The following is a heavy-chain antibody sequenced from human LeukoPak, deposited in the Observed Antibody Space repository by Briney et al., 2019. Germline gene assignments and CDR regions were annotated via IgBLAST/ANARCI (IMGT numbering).Heavy chain of an antibody. CDR2: IRAYNGNT. CDR1: GYTFTSYG. Sequence: ASVKVSCKASGYTFTSYGISWVRQAPGQGLEWRGWIRAYNGNTNYAQKLQGRVTMTTDTSTSTAYMELRSLRSDDTAVYYCARDWGYENWFDPWGQGTLVTVSS. J-gene: IGHJ5*02. CDR3: ARDWGYENWFDP. D-gene: IGHD3-16*01. V-gene: IGHV1-18*01.